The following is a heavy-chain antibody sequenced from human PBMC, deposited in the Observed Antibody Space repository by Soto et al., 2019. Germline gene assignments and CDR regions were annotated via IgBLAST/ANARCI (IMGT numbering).Heavy chain of an antibody. V-gene: IGHV1-3*01. Sequence: QVQLVQSGAEVKKPGASVKVSCKASGYTFTSYAMHWVRQAPGQRLEWMGWINAGNGNTKYSQKFQGRVTITRDTSASTAYMELSSLRSEDTAVYYCARGPLTEYYYDSSGDFFDYWGQGTLVTVSS. D-gene: IGHD3-22*01. CDR3: ARGPLTEYYYDSSGDFFDY. CDR1: GYTFTSYA. J-gene: IGHJ4*02. CDR2: INAGNGNT.